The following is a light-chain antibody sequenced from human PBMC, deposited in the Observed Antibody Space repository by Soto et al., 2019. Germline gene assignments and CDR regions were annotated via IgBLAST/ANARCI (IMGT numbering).Light chain of an antibody. J-gene: IGKJ5*01. CDR2: GAS. V-gene: IGKV3-20*01. CDR3: QQFGSSPLLT. Sequence: EIVMTQSPAALSVSPGEGATLSCRAIQSVSSTKLAWYQQRPGQAPRLLIFGASNRATGVPDRFSGSGSGTDFTLAISRLEPEDFAVYYCQQFGSSPLLTFGGGTRLEIK. CDR1: QSVSSTK.